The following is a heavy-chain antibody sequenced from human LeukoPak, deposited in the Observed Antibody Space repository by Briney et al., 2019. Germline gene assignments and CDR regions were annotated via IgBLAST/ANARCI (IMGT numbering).Heavy chain of an antibody. Sequence: SVKVSCKASGGTFSSYAISWVRQAPGHGLEWMGGIIPIFGTANYAQKFQGRVTITADESTSTAYMELSSLRSEDTAVYYCARGGDLGTVTNYWGQGTLVTVSS. V-gene: IGHV1-69*13. J-gene: IGHJ4*02. CDR2: IIPIFGTA. CDR3: ARGGDLGTVTNY. CDR1: GGTFSSYA. D-gene: IGHD4-17*01.